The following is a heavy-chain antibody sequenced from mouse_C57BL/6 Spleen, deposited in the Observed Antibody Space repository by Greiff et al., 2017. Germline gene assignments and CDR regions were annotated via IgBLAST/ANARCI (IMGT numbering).Heavy chain of an antibody. Sequence: QVQLQQPGAELVKPGASVKVSCKASGYTFTSYWMHWVKQRPGQGLEWIGRIHPSDSDTNYNQKFKGKATLTVDKSSSTAYMQLSSLTSEDSAVYYCSIGLTKGVAEYCDFEVWGTGTTVTVSS. V-gene: IGHV1-74*01. D-gene: IGHD1-1*01. CDR3: SIGLTKGVAEYCDFEV. J-gene: IGHJ1*03. CDR1: GYTFTSYW. CDR2: IHPSDSDT.